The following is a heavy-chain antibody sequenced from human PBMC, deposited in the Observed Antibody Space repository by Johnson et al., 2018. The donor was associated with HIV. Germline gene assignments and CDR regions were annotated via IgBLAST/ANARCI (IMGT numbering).Heavy chain of an antibody. D-gene: IGHD3-16*01. CDR3: ARESIIWGDTRLLEGAFDI. CDR1: GFTFDDYG. V-gene: IGHV3-20*04. Sequence: VQLVESGGGVVRPGGSLRLSCAAAGFTFDDYGMSWVRQAPGKGLEWVSGINWNGTNTGYADSVKGRFTISRDNAKNSLYLQMNSLRAEDTAFYYCARESIIWGDTRLLEGAFDIWGKGTMVTVSS. J-gene: IGHJ3*02. CDR2: INWNGTNT.